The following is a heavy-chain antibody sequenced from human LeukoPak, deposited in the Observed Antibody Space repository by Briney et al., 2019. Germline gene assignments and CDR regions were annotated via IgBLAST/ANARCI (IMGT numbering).Heavy chain of an antibody. J-gene: IGHJ4*02. CDR3: ARGGSGGYARPDY. CDR2: INPNTGVT. Sequence: GASVKVSCKASGYTFTGYYMHWVRQAPGQGLEWMGRINPNTGVTNYAQKFQGRVTMTRDTSIGTAYLEVTRLRSDGTAVYYCARGGSGGYARPDYWGQGTLVTVSS. V-gene: IGHV1-2*06. CDR1: GYTFTGYY. D-gene: IGHD5-12*01.